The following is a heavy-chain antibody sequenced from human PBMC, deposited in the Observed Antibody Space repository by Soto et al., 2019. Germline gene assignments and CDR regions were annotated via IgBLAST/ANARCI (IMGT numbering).Heavy chain of an antibody. CDR3: ANVGLFRNGYMGVARRDY. Sequence: EVQLLESGGGLVQPGGSLRLSCAASGFTFSSYAMSWVGQAPGKGLEWVSGITDGGGSTFYADSLQGRFTISRDNSKNILYLQLSSLTAEDTAIYYCANVGLFRNGYMGVARRDYWGQGAVVTGSA. D-gene: IGHD5-12*01. J-gene: IGHJ4*02. CDR2: ITDGGGST. CDR1: GFTFSSYA. V-gene: IGHV3-23*01.